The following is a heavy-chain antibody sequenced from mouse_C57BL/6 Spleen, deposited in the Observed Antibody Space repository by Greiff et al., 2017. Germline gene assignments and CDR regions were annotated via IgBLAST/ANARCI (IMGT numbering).Heavy chain of an antibody. Sequence: VKLQESGAELARPGASVKLSCKASGYTFTSYGISWVKQRTGQGLEWIGEIYPRSGNTYYNEKFKGKATLTADKSSSTAYMELRSLTSEDSAVYFCARPQTAQATGYFDYWGQGTTLTVSS. V-gene: IGHV1-81*01. J-gene: IGHJ2*01. CDR1: GYTFTSYG. D-gene: IGHD3-2*02. CDR3: ARPQTAQATGYFDY. CDR2: IYPRSGNT.